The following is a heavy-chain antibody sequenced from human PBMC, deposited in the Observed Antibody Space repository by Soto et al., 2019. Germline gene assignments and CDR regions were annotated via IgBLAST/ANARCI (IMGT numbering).Heavy chain of an antibody. J-gene: IGHJ3*01. CDR2: ISGDSNYI. V-gene: IGHV3-21*06. CDR3: ARVVYFGRSAYGL. CDR1: GFTFSTYA. Sequence: PGGSLRLSCAASGFTFSTYAMTWVRQAPGKGLEWVSSISGDSNYIYYADSVQGRFTISRDNAKNSVYLQMNSLRAEDTAVYYCARVVYFGRSAYGLWGQGTMVTVSS. D-gene: IGHD3-3*01.